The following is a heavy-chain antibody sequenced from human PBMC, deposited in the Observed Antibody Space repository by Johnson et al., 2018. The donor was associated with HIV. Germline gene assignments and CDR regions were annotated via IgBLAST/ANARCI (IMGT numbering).Heavy chain of an antibody. CDR2: INWNAGRT. D-gene: IGHD3-22*01. Sequence: MKWVRQTPGMGLEWVSAINWNAGRTGYTDSVKGRFTICRDNAKNSLYVEMNRLRAEDTAVYYCARCYDSSAYYYVGAFDIWGQGTMVTVSS. CDR3: ARCYDSSAYYYVGAFDI. J-gene: IGHJ3*02. V-gene: IGHV3-20*03.